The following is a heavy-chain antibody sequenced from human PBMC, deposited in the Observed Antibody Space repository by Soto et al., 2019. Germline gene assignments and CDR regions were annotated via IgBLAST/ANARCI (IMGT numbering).Heavy chain of an antibody. D-gene: IGHD4-17*01. Sequence: QVQLVQSGAEVKKPGASVKVSCKASGYGFSGYSISWVRQAPGEGLEWMGWIGVYNGNTDYAQKFQGRVTMTTDTSASTAYMELRSLRSDDTAVYYCARGVDDYGGHTHYSDYWGQGTLVTVSS. V-gene: IGHV1-18*04. CDR2: IGVYNGNT. CDR3: ARGVDDYGGHTHYSDY. CDR1: GYGFSGYS. J-gene: IGHJ4*02.